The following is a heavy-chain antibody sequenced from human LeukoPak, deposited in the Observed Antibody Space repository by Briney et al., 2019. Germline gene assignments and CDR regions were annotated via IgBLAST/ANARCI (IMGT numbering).Heavy chain of an antibody. J-gene: IGHJ4*02. V-gene: IGHV3-15*01. CDR1: GFTLSNAW. CDR3: TTDRNVWGSYRPVDY. D-gene: IGHD3-16*02. CDR2: IKSKTDGGTT. Sequence: GGSLRLSCAASGFTLSNAWMSSVRQAPGKGLEWVGRIKSKTDGGTTDYAAPVKGRFTISRDDSKNTLYLQMNSLKTEDTAVYYCTTDRNVWGSYRPVDYWGQGTLVTVSS.